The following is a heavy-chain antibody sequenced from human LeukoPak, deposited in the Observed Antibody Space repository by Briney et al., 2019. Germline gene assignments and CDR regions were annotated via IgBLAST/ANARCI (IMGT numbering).Heavy chain of an antibody. D-gene: IGHD3-10*01. CDR2: IYYSGTT. V-gene: IGHV4-59*01. CDR1: GGSISSYY. Sequence: PSEALSLTCTVPGGSISSYYWSWIRQTPGKRVERVGYIYYSGTTNYNPSLKSRVTITVDTSKNQFSLKLSSVTAADTAVYYCARGMVRGVYYYMDVWGKGTTVTVSS. CDR3: ARGMVRGVYYYMDV. J-gene: IGHJ6*03.